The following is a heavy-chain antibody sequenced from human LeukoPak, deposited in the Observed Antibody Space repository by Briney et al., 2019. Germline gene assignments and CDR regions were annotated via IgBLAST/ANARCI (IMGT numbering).Heavy chain of an antibody. J-gene: IGHJ6*03. D-gene: IGHD2-2*01. CDR3: AREERPAAGYYYYYMDV. CDR1: GYTFTSYG. CDR2: ISAYNGNT. V-gene: IGHV1-18*01. Sequence: ASVKVSCKASGYTFTSYGISWVRQAPGQGLEWMGWISAYNGNTNYAQKLQGRVTMTTDTSTSTACMELRSLRSDDTAVYYCAREERPAAGYYYYYMDVWGKGTTVTISS.